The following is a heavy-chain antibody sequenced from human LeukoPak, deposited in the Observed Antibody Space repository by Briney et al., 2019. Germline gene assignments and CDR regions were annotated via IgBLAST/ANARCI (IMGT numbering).Heavy chain of an antibody. CDR2: IYSGGST. V-gene: IGHV3-66*01. CDR1: GFTVRSNY. CDR3: AKVTRNDAFDI. Sequence: GGSLRLSCAASGFTVRSNYMSWVRQAPGKGLEWVSVIYSGGSTYYADSVKGGFTISRDNSKNTLYLKMNSLRAEDTAVYYCAKVTRNDAFDIWGQGTMVTVSS. J-gene: IGHJ3*02. D-gene: IGHD1-14*01.